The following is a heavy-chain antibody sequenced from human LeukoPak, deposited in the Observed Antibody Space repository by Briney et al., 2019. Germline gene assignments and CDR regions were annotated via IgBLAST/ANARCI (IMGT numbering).Heavy chain of an antibody. CDR2: IYYSGST. CDR3: SRAGSTSYYDY. V-gene: IGHV4-59*08. D-gene: IGHD3-10*01. Sequence: SETLSLTCTVSGGSISSYYWSWIRQPPGKGLEWIGYIYYSGSTNYNPSLKSRVTISVDTSKNQFSLKLSSVTAADTALYYCSRAGSTSYYDYWGQGTLVTVSS. CDR1: GGSISSYY. J-gene: IGHJ4*02.